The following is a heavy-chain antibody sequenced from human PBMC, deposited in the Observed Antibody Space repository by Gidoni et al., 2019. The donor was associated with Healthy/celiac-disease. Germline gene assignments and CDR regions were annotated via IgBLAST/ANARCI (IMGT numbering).Heavy chain of an antibody. CDR2: ISGSGGST. CDR3: AKVTTAMVYAIRGFDY. J-gene: IGHJ4*02. Sequence: EVQLLESGGGLVQPGGSLRLSCAASGFTFSSYAMSWVRQAPGKGLEWVSAISGSGGSTYYADSVKGRFTISRDNSKNTLYLQMNSLRAEDTAVYYCAKVTTAMVYAIRGFDYWGQGTLVTVSS. V-gene: IGHV3-23*01. CDR1: GFTFSSYA. D-gene: IGHD2-8*01.